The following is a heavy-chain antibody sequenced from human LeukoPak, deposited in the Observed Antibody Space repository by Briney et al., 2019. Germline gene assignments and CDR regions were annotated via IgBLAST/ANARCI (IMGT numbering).Heavy chain of an antibody. V-gene: IGHV3-21*01. Sequence: GGSLRLSCAASGFTFSSYSMNWVRQAPGKGLERVSSISSSSSYIYYADSVKGRFTISRDNAKNSLYLQMNSLRAEDTAVYSCARGVFATGWYPDNFDYWGQGILVTVSS. D-gene: IGHD6-19*01. J-gene: IGHJ4*02. CDR2: ISSSSSYI. CDR3: ARGVFATGWYPDNFDY. CDR1: GFTFSSYS.